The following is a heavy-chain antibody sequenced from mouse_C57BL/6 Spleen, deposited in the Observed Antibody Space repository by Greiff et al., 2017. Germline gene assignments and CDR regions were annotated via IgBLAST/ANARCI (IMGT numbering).Heavy chain of an antibody. V-gene: IGHV1-64*01. CDR1: GYTFTSYW. D-gene: IGHD3-2*02. J-gene: IGHJ2*01. CDR3: AGGDSSGYY. CDR2: IHPNSGST. Sequence: QVQLKQPGAELVKPGASVKLSCKASGYTFTSYWMHWVKQRTGQGLEWIGMIHPNSGSTNYNETFQSKATLTVDKSSITAYMQRSSLTSEDSAVYYCAGGDSSGYYWGQGTTLTVSS.